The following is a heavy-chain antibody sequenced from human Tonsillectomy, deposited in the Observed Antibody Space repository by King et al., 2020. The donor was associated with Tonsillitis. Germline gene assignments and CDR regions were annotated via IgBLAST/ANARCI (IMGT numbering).Heavy chain of an antibody. J-gene: IGHJ4*02. V-gene: IGHV4-59*01. CDR3: ARARGPYYFDY. CDR1: GGPISSYY. Sequence: QLQESGPGLVKPSETLSLTGTVSGGPISSYYWSWFRQPPGKGREWIGYIYYTGGTNYNPSLKSRFTVSVDTSKNQFSLKLSSVTAADTAVYYCARARGPYYFDYWGQGTLVTVSS. CDR2: IYYTGGT.